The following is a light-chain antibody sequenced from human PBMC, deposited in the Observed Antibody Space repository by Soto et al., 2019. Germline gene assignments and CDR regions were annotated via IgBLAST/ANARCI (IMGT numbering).Light chain of an antibody. J-gene: IGKJ5*01. CDR2: DTS. CDR1: QSVSSN. Sequence: EIVMTQSPATLSVSPGERATLSCRASQSVSSNLAWYQQKPGQAPRLVIYDTSTRATGVPARFSGSGSGTEFTLTISRLQSEDFGVYYCQQYNDWFSITFGQGTRLEIK. V-gene: IGKV3-15*01. CDR3: QQYNDWFSIT.